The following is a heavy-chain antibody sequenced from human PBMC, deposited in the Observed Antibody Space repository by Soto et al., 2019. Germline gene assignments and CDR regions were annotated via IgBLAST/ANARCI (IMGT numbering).Heavy chain of an antibody. CDR3: VRGYSYV. V-gene: IGHV3-23*01. CDR2: ISSGGGTT. Sequence: EVHLLESGGGFLQPGGSLRLSCAASGFSFSIFAMNWVRQAPGKGLEWVSTISSGGGTTLYADSVKGRFTISRDNSKNTVSLQMNSLRAEDTAVYYCVRGYSYVWGQATLVTVSS. J-gene: IGHJ4*02. D-gene: IGHD5-18*01. CDR1: GFSFSIFA.